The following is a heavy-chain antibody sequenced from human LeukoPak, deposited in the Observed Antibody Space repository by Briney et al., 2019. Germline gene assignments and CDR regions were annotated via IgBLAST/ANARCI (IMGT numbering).Heavy chain of an antibody. Sequence: ASVKVSCKASVYTFTSYDINWVRQATGQGLEWMGWMNPNSGNTDYAQKFQGRVTITRNTSISTAYMELSSLRSEDTAVYYCARGLGTAGTLYYMDVWGKGTTVTVSS. J-gene: IGHJ6*03. CDR2: MNPNSGNT. V-gene: IGHV1-8*03. CDR1: VYTFTSYD. D-gene: IGHD6-13*01. CDR3: ARGLGTAGTLYYMDV.